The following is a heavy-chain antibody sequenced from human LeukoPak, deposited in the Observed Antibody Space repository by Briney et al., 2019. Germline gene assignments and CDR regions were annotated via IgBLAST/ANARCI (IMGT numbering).Heavy chain of an antibody. V-gene: IGHV1-69*06. CDR1: GYTFTSYA. Sequence: GASVKVSCKASGYTFTSYAISWVRQAPGQGLEWMGGIIPIFGTANYAQKFQGRVTITADKSTGTAYMELSSLRSEDTAVYYCARLQRYYYDSSDIWGQGTMVTVSS. J-gene: IGHJ3*02. CDR2: IIPIFGTA. D-gene: IGHD3-22*01. CDR3: ARLQRYYYDSSDI.